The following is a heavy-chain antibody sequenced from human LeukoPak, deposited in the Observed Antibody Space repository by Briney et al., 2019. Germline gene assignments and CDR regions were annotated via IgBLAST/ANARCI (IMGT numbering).Heavy chain of an antibody. V-gene: IGHV1-2*02. CDR1: GYPFIDYY. CDR3: ARVPLGATSYVDY. D-gene: IGHD1-26*01. J-gene: IGHJ4*02. Sequence: ASEKVSCKASGYPFIDYYMHWVRQAPGQGLEWMGWINPKSGDTNYAQKFQGRVTKTRDTSISTAYMEVSRLRSDDTAVYYCARVPLGATSYVDYWGQGTLVTVSS. CDR2: INPKSGDT.